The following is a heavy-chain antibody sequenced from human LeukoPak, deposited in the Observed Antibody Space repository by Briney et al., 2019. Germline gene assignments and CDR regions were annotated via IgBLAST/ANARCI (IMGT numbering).Heavy chain of an antibody. CDR3: TNVVVVTAARYFDY. D-gene: IGHD2-21*02. CDR2: IKQDGSEK. V-gene: IGHV3-7*01. J-gene: IGHJ4*02. Sequence: XXQAPXXXXXWVANIKQDGSEKYYVDSVKGRFTISRDNAKNSLYLQMNSLRAEDTAVYYCTNVVVVTAARYFDYWGQGTLVTVSS.